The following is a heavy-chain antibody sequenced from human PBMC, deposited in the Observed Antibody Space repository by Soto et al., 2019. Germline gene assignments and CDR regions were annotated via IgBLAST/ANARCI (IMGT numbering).Heavy chain of an antibody. J-gene: IGHJ4*02. D-gene: IGHD3-10*01. CDR3: AVNVRGQLDY. CDR2: ISSSSSYI. V-gene: IGHV3-21*01. CDR1: GFTFSSYS. Sequence: EVQLVESGGGLVKPGGSLRLSCAASGFTFSSYSMNWVRQAPGKGLEWVSSISSSSSYIYYADSVKGRFTISRDNAKNSLYLQMNSLRAEGTAVYYCAVNVRGQLDYWGQGTLVTVSS.